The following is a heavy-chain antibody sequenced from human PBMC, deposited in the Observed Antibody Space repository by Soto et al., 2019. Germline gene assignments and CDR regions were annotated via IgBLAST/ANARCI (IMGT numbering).Heavy chain of an antibody. J-gene: IGHJ4*02. V-gene: IGHV3-30-3*01. D-gene: IGHD3-22*01. Sequence: SLRLSCAASGFTFSSYTMHWVRQAPGKGLEWVAVISYDGSNRYYADAVKGRFTTSRDNAKNTLSLQMNSLRAEDTAVYYCAREIYDDYDSSGFDHWGQGTLVTVSS. CDR3: AREIYDDYDSSGFDH. CDR2: ISYDGSNR. CDR1: GFTFSSYT.